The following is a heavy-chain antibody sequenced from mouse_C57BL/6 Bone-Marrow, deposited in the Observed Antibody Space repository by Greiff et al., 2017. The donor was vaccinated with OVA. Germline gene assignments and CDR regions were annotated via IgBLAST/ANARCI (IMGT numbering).Heavy chain of an antibody. CDR3: ARELLDYYAMDY. Sequence: QVQLQQPGAELVKPGASVKMSCKASGYTFTSYWITWVKQRPGQGLEWIGDIYPGSGSTNYNEKFKSKATLTVDTSSSPAYRQLSSLTSEDSAVYYCARELLDYYAMDYWGPGTSVTVSS. J-gene: IGHJ4*01. CDR2: IYPGSGST. V-gene: IGHV1-55*01. D-gene: IGHD2-12*01. CDR1: GYTFTSYW.